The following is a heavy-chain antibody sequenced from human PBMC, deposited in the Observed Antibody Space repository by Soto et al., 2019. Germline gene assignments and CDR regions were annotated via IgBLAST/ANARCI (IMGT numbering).Heavy chain of an antibody. CDR1: GGTFSSYA. CDR2: IIPIFGTA. D-gene: IGHD3-3*01. CDR3: ARTYDFWSGYYNFDY. V-gene: IGHV1-69*13. J-gene: IGHJ4*02. Sequence: SVKVSCKASGGTFSSYAISWVRQAPGQGLEWMGGIIPIFGTANYAQKFQGRVTITADESTSTAYMELSSLRSEDTAVYYCARTYDFWSGYYNFDYRAQRTPVTVSS.